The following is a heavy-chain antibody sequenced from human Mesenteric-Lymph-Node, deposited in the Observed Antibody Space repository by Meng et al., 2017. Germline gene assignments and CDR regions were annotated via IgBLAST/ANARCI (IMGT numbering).Heavy chain of an antibody. CDR2: ISAYNGNT. CDR1: GYTLTSYG. D-gene: IGHD2/OR15-2a*01. CDR3: AKNQTLPDY. J-gene: IGHJ4*02. Sequence: ASVKVSCKASGYTLTSYGISWVRQAPGQGLEWMGWISAYNGNTNYAPKLQGRVTMTTDTSTNTAYLELRSLGPDDTAVYYCAKNQTLPDYWGQGTLVTVSS. V-gene: IGHV1-18*01.